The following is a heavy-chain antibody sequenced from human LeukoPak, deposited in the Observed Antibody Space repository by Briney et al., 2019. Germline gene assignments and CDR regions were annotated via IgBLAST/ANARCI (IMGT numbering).Heavy chain of an antibody. CDR3: ARASWISSSDAVR. CDR1: GLSFSSFA. J-gene: IGHJ1*01. D-gene: IGHD6-25*01. CDR2: LRGNGEA. V-gene: IGHV3-23*01. Sequence: GGSLRLSCSASGLSFSSFAMSWVRQGPARGLEWVSSLRGNGEAFYADSVRGRFTLSSDSFTNTVYLQLNNLRVEDTAIYYCARASWISSSDAVRWGQGTLVTVSS.